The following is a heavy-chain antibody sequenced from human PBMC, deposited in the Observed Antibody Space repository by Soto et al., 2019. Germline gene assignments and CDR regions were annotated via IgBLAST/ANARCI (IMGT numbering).Heavy chain of an antibody. V-gene: IGHV3-9*01. CDR2: ISWNSGGI. Sequence: GGSLRLSCAAAGFTFGDFAMHWVRLAPGKGLEWVSGISWNSGGIEYADSVKGRFTISGDNANNSLYLQMNSLRPEDTALYYCAKDQARAYYYGMDVWGQGTTVTVSS. CDR1: GFTFGDFA. CDR3: AKDQARAYYYGMDV. J-gene: IGHJ6*02.